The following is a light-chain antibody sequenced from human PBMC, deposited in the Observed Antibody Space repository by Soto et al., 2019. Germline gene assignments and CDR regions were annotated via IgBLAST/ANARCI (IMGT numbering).Light chain of an antibody. CDR2: EVT. J-gene: IGLJ3*02. CDR1: SSDIGHYNF. Sequence: QSALTQPASVSGSPGQSITISCTGTSSDIGHYNFVSWYQQHPYEAPKLMIYEVTNRPSGVSNRFSGSKSGSTASLTISGLQAEDEADYYCSSYTRSTSWVFGVGTKLTVL. V-gene: IGLV2-14*01. CDR3: SSYTRSTSWV.